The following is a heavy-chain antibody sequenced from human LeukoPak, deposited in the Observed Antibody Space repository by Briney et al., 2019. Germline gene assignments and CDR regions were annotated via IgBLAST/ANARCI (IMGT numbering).Heavy chain of an antibody. V-gene: IGHV4-59*11. D-gene: IGHD3-22*01. CDR1: GGSISSHY. Sequence: PSETLSLTCTVSGGSISSHYWSWIRQPPGKGLEWIGYIYYSGSTNYNPSLKSRVTISVDTSKNQFSLKLSSVTAADTAVYYCARLDSSGYYGDYWGQGTLVTVSS. J-gene: IGHJ4*02. CDR3: ARLDSSGYYGDY. CDR2: IYYSGST.